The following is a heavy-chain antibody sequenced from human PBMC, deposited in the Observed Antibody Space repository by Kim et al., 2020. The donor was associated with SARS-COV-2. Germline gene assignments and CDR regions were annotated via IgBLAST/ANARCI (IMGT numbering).Heavy chain of an antibody. Sequence: AQKFQGRVTITADESTSTAYMELSSLRSEDTAVYYCARDLRGAVASFDYWGQGTLVTVSS. J-gene: IGHJ4*02. CDR3: ARDLRGAVASFDY. D-gene: IGHD6-19*01. V-gene: IGHV1-69*01.